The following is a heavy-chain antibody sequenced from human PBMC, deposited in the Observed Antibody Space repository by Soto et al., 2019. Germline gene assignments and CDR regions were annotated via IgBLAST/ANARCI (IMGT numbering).Heavy chain of an antibody. CDR3: ARGDIVLVPAAIFGHFDY. D-gene: IGHD2-2*01. Sequence: QVQLVESGGGVVQPGRSLRLSCAASGFTFSSYAMHWVRQAPGKGLEWVAVISYDGSNKYYADSVKGRFTISRDNSKNTLYLQMNRLRAEDTAVYYCARGDIVLVPAAIFGHFDYWGQGTLVTVSS. V-gene: IGHV3-30-3*01. J-gene: IGHJ4*02. CDR1: GFTFSSYA. CDR2: ISYDGSNK.